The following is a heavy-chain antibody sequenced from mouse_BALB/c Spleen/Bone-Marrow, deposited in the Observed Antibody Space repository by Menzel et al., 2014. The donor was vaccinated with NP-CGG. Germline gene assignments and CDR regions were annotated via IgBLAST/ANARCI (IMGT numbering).Heavy chain of an antibody. J-gene: IGHJ1*01. CDR1: GYTFTNYY. D-gene: IGHD1-2*01. V-gene: IGHV1S81*02. CDR3: TRSGFYGYGTYFDV. CDR2: INPSNGVT. Sequence: VQLAESGAELVKPGASVKLSCKVSGYTFTNYYVYWVKQRPGQGLEWIGEINPSNGVTNFNEKFMIKATLTVDSSSSTAYMHLSSLTSEDSAVYYCTRSGFYGYGTYFDVWGAGTTVTIYS.